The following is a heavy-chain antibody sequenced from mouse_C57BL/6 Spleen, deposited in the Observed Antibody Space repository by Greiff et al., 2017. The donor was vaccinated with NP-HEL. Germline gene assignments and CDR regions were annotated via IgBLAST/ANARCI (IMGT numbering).Heavy chain of an antibody. CDR3: ARREDAGYRFAY. V-gene: IGHV1-62-2*01. CDR1: GYSFTEYT. Sequence: VQLQPSGAELVKPGASVKLSCKASGYSFTEYTIHWVKQRSGQGLAWIGWFYPGSGSIKYNEKFKDKATLTADKSSSPVYMELRRLTSYDSAVFFCARREDAGYRFAYWGQGTLVTGSA. J-gene: IGHJ3*01. D-gene: IGHD2-14*01. CDR2: FYPGSGSI.